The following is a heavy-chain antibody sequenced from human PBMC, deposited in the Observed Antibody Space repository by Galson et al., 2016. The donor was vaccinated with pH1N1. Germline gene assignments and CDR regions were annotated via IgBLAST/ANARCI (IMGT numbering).Heavy chain of an antibody. CDR2: IFLGDSDT. D-gene: IGHD6-19*01. J-gene: IGHJ3*02. CDR3: ARQGGYNSGRGDFGAFDI. Sequence: QSGAEVKKPGESLKISCEVSGYSFTNYWIGWARQMPGRGLEWMGIIFLGDSDTRYSPSFQGQVTLSADKSMTTAYLQWSSLKASDTAMYYCARQGGYNSGRGDFGAFDIWGQGTMVTVSS. V-gene: IGHV5-51*01. CDR1: GYSFTNYW.